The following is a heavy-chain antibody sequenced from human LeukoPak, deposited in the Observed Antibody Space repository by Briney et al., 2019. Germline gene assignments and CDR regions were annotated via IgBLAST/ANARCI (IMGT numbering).Heavy chain of an antibody. D-gene: IGHD6-25*01. J-gene: IGHJ4*02. CDR2: ISGSSSYI. CDR3: TAAWSNFDF. CDR1: GFTFSSYG. V-gene: IGHV3-21*01. Sequence: GGSLRLSCAASGFTFSSYGMHWVRQAPGKGLEWVSSISGSSSYIYYADSVRGRFTISRDNAKTSLYLQMNSLRPEDTAIYYCTAAWSNFDFWGQGILVAVSS.